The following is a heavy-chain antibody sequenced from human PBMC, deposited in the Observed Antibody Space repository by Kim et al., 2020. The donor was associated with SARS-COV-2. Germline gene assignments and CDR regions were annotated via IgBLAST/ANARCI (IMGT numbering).Heavy chain of an antibody. Sequence: GGSLRLSCAASGFTFSSYAMSWVRQAPGKGLEWVSAISGSGGSTYYADSVKGRFTISRDNSKNTLYLQMNSLRAEDTAVYYCAKGFPRPGYSYGWNYFDYWGQGTLVTVSS. CDR1: GFTFSSYA. CDR2: ISGSGGST. J-gene: IGHJ4*02. V-gene: IGHV3-23*01. CDR3: AKGFPRPGYSYGWNYFDY. D-gene: IGHD5-18*01.